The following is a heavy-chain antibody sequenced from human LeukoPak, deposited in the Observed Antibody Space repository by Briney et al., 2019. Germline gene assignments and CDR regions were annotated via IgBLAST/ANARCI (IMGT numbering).Heavy chain of an antibody. Sequence: GGSLRLSCAASGFTFSSYAMSWVRQAPGKGLEWVSAISGSGGSTYYADSVKGRFTISRDNSKNTLYLQMNSLRAEDTAVYYCAEEPLYYYDSSGYYHYWGQGTLVTVSS. CDR2: ISGSGGST. CDR3: AEEPLYYYDSSGYYHY. J-gene: IGHJ4*02. V-gene: IGHV3-23*01. D-gene: IGHD3-22*01. CDR1: GFTFSSYA.